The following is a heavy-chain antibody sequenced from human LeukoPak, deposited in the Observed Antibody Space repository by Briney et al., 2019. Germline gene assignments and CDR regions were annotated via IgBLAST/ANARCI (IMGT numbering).Heavy chain of an antibody. J-gene: IGHJ4*02. CDR2: IYVDGST. V-gene: IGHV3-66*01. CDR3: ARDVSSRHPDY. CDR1: GLTVSSNY. D-gene: IGHD2/OR15-2a*01. Sequence: GGSLRLSCAASGLTVSSNYLSWVRQAPGKGLEWVSVIYVDGSTYYADSVKGRFTISRDNSKNMMYLQMNSLRADDTAVYYCARDVSSRHPDYWGQGTLVTVSS.